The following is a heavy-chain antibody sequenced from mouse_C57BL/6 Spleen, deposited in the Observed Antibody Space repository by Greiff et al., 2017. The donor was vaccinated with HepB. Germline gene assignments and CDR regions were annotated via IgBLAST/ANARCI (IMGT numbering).Heavy chain of an antibody. CDR1: GYAFTNYL. J-gene: IGHJ4*01. CDR2: IDPENGDT. Sequence: VQLQQSGAELVRPGTSVKVSCKASGYAFTNYLIEWVKQRPEQGLEWIGWIDPENGDTEYASKFQGKATITADTSSNTAYLQLSSLTSEDTAVYYCTTGGNWDVYAMDYWGQGTSVTVSS. D-gene: IGHD4-1*01. V-gene: IGHV14-4*01. CDR3: TTGGNWDVYAMDY.